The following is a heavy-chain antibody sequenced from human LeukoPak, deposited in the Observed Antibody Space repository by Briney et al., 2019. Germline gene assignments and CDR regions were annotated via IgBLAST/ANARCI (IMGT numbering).Heavy chain of an antibody. CDR3: GTLLYGSGSYPTRDDAFDI. J-gene: IGHJ3*02. D-gene: IGHD3-10*01. V-gene: IGHV4-59*01. Sequence: SETLSLTCTVSGGSISSYYWSWIRQPPGKGLEWIGYIYYSGSTNYNPSLKSRVTISVDTSKNQFSLKLSSVTAADTAVYYCGTLLYGSGSYPTRDDAFDIWGQGTMVTVSS. CDR1: GGSISSYY. CDR2: IYYSGST.